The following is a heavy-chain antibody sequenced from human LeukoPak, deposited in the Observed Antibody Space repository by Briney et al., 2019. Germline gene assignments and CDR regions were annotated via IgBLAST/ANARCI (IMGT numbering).Heavy chain of an antibody. CDR3: ASTTPDSSGYYYSGY. J-gene: IGHJ4*02. Sequence: SETLSLTCAAYGGSFSGYYWSWIRQPPGKGLEWIGEINHSGSTNYNPSLKSRVTISVDTSKNQFSLELSSVTAADTAVYYCASTTPDSSGYYYSGYWGQGTLVTVSS. D-gene: IGHD3-22*01. V-gene: IGHV4-34*01. CDR1: GGSFSGYY. CDR2: INHSGST.